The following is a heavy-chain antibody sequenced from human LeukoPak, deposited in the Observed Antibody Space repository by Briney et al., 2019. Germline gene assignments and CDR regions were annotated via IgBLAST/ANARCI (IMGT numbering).Heavy chain of an antibody. D-gene: IGHD6-19*01. Sequence: GGSLRLSCAASGFNFSDYYMSWIRQAQGKGLEWISYISSGSSYTKYADSVKGRFTISRDNAKNSLYLQMNSLRAEDTAVYYCARQGRSGWYFDYWGQGTLVTVSS. CDR2: ISSGSSYT. J-gene: IGHJ4*02. CDR3: ARQGRSGWYFDY. V-gene: IGHV3-11*03. CDR1: GFNFSDYY.